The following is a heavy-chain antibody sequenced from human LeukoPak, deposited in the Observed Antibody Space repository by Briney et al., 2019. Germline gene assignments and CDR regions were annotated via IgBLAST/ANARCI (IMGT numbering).Heavy chain of an antibody. J-gene: IGHJ4*02. V-gene: IGHV1-69*13. D-gene: IGHD6-13*01. CDR2: IIPIFGTA. Sequence: SVKVSCKASGGTFSSYAISWVRQAPGQELEWMGGIIPIFGTANYAQKFQGRVTITADESTSTAYMELSSLRSEDTAVYYCARDHHSYSSSWYFDYWGQGTLVTVSS. CDR1: GGTFSSYA. CDR3: ARDHHSYSSSWYFDY.